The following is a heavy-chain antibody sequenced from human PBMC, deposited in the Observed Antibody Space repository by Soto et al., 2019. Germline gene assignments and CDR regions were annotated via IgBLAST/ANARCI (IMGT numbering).Heavy chain of an antibody. Sequence: GESLKISCKGSGYSFTSYWIGWVRQMPGKGLEWMGIIYPGDSDTRYSPSFQGQVTISADKSISTAYLQWSSLKASDTAMYYCARLGYYYGSAPYYFDYWGQGTLVTVSS. CDR2: IYPGDSDT. D-gene: IGHD3-10*01. CDR3: ARLGYYYGSAPYYFDY. J-gene: IGHJ4*02. V-gene: IGHV5-51*01. CDR1: GYSFTSYW.